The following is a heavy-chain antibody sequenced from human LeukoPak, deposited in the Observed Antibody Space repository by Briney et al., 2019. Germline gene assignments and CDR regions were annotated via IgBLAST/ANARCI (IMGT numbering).Heavy chain of an antibody. CDR2: IYTSGST. Sequence: SETLSLTCTVSGGSVSSYYWSWIRQPAGKGLEWIGRIYTSGSTNYNPSLKSRVTMSVDTSKNQFPLKLSSVTAADTAVYYCARRTLVVPAAQPYNWFDPWGQGTLVTVSS. D-gene: IGHD2-2*01. V-gene: IGHV4-4*07. CDR1: GGSVSSYY. J-gene: IGHJ5*02. CDR3: ARRTLVVPAAQPYNWFDP.